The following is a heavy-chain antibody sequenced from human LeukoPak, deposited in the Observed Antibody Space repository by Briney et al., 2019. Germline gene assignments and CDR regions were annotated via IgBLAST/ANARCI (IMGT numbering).Heavy chain of an antibody. CDR3: AINAYCSSNSCWGNYYYYYMDV. V-gene: IGHV1-24*01. J-gene: IGHJ6*03. CDR1: GYTLTELS. CDR2: FDPEDGET. Sequence: ASVKVSCKVSGYTLTELSMHWVRQAPGKGLEWMGGFDPEDGETIYAQKFQGRVTLTEDTSTDTAYMELSCLRSADTAMYYCAINAYCSSNSCWGNYYYYYMDVWGKGTTVTVSS. D-gene: IGHD2-2*01.